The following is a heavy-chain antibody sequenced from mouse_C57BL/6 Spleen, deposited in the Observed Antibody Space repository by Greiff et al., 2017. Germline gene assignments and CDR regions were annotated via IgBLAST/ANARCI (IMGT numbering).Heavy chain of an antibody. CDR3: ARGGYYYGSSYDWYFDV. CDR1: GYAFSSYW. V-gene: IGHV1-80*01. D-gene: IGHD1-1*01. J-gene: IGHJ1*03. CDR2: IYPGDGDT. Sequence: QVQLQQSGAELVKPGASVKISCKASGYAFSSYWMNWVKQRPGKGLEWIGQIYPGDGDTNYNGKFKGKATLTADKSSSTAYMQLSSLTSEDSAVYFGARGGYYYGSSYDWYFDVWGTGTTVTVSS.